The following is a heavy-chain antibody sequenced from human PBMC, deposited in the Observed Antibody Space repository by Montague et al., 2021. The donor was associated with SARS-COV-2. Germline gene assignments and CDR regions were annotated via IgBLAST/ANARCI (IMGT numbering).Heavy chain of an antibody. Sequence: SETLSLTCTVSGGSISSSSYYWAWIRQPPGKGLEWIGSIYYRGSTYYNPSLKSRVFISVDTSKNQLSLTLTSVTAADTAVYYCATQDDPNGWIPGPFDFWGQGTLLSVSS. CDR2: IYYRGST. D-gene: IGHD6-19*01. CDR3: ATQDDPNGWIPGPFDF. V-gene: IGHV4-39*01. CDR1: GGSISSSSYY. J-gene: IGHJ4*02.